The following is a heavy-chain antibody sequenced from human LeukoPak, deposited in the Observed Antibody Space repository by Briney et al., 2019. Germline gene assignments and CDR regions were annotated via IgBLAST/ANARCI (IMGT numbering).Heavy chain of an antibody. CDR3: ARLKRGIFGVVIGPFDP. CDR2: IYTSGST. J-gene: IGHJ5*02. V-gene: IGHV4-4*07. D-gene: IGHD3-3*01. CDR1: GGSISSYY. Sequence: TSETLSLTCTVSGGSISSYYWSWIRQPAGKGLEWIGRIYTSGSTNYNPSLKSRVTMSVDTSKNQFSLKLSSVTAADTAVYYCARLKRGIFGVVIGPFDPWGQGTLVTVSS.